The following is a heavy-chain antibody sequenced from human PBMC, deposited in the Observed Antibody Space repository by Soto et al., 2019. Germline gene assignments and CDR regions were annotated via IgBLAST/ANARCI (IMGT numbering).Heavy chain of an antibody. J-gene: IGHJ5*02. V-gene: IGHV3-30*18. CDR3: VKDRRDYGGNDFDP. CDR1: GFTFKSYA. CDR2: ISYDGSKK. D-gene: IGHD4-17*01. Sequence: QVQLVESGGGVVQPGRSLRLSCAASGFTFKSYAMHWVRQAPGKGLEWVALISYDGSKKYYGDSVNGRFTISRDNSKNTLYLEMNRPRAEDTAVYYCVKDRRDYGGNDFDPWGQGALVTVSS.